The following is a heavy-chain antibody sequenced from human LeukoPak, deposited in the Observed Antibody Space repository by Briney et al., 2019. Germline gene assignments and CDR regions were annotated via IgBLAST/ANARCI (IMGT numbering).Heavy chain of an antibody. V-gene: IGHV1-2*02. CDR3: ATDHLLHGSHWFDP. D-gene: IGHD3-22*01. CDR2: INPNSGGT. CDR1: GYTFTGYY. Sequence: ASVTVPCKASGYTFTGYYIHWVRQAPGQGLEWMGWINPNSGGTNYAQKFQGRVTMTRDTSISTAYMELSRLTSDDTAVYYCATDHLLHGSHWFDPWGQGTLVAVSS. J-gene: IGHJ5*02.